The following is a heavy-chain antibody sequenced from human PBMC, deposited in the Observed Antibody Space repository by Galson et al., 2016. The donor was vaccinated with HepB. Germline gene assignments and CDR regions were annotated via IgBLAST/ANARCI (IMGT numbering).Heavy chain of an antibody. CDR1: GGTFSNYA. Sequence: SVKVSCKASGGTFSNYAISWVRQAPGQGLEWVGRIIPILDIANDAQRFQGRVTITADKSTSTAYMELSSLRSEDTAVYYCARGLGSGWFGVLNYWGQGTLITVSS. CDR3: ARGLGSGWFGVLNY. J-gene: IGHJ4*02. CDR2: IIPILDIA. D-gene: IGHD6-19*01. V-gene: IGHV1-69*04.